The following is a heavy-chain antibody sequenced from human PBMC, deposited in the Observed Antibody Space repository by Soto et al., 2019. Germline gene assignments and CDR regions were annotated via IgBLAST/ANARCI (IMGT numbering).Heavy chain of an antibody. CDR2: IGTAGDT. V-gene: IGHV3-13*01. Sequence: GGSLRLSCEASGFTFSGFDMHWVRQPTGKGLEWVSSIGTAGDTYYAVSVKGRFTISRDNAKNSLPLQMNSLRAGDMAVYFCAKSQEIGTHFFDSWGQGTQVTVAS. CDR3: AKSQEIGTHFFDS. CDR1: GFTFSGFD. D-gene: IGHD6-13*01. J-gene: IGHJ4*02.